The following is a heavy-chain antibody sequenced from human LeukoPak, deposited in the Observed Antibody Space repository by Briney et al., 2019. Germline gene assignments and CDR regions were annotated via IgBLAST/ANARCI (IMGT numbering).Heavy chain of an antibody. J-gene: IGHJ4*02. CDR1: GFTFSSYW. CDR3: ARVNGSSWGDY. D-gene: IGHD6-13*01. Sequence: PGGSLRLSCAASGFTFSSYWMHWVRQAPGKGLVWVSRINSDGSSTSYADSVKGRFTISRDNSKNTLYLQMNSLRAEDTAVYYCARVNGSSWGDYWGQGTLVAVSS. V-gene: IGHV3-74*01. CDR2: INSDGSST.